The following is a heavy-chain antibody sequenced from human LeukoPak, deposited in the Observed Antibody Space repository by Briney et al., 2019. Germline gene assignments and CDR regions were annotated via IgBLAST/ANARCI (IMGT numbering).Heavy chain of an antibody. CDR1: GGSFSGYY. V-gene: IGHV4-59*01. J-gene: IGHJ4*02. Sequence: SETLSLTCAVYGGSFSGYYWSWIRQPPGKGLEWIGYIYYSGTTYYNPSLKSRVTISVDTSKNHFSLKMRSVTAADTAVYYCARWASSSSLFDSWGQGTLVTVSS. CDR3: ARWASSSSLFDS. CDR2: IYYSGTT. D-gene: IGHD6-6*01.